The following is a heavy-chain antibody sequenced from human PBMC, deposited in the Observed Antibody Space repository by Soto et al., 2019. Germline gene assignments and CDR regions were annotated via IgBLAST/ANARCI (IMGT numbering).Heavy chain of an antibody. CDR2: MNPNSGNT. CDR1: GYTFTSYD. Sequence: GASVKVSCKASGYTFTSYDINWVRQATGPGLEWMGGMNPNSGNTGYAQKFQGRVTMTRNTSISTAYMELSSLRSEDTAVYYCARVRWRLDYYYYGLDVWGRGSTHTVS. CDR3: ARVRWRLDYYYYGLDV. D-gene: IGHD1-1*01. J-gene: IGHJ6*02. V-gene: IGHV1-8*01.